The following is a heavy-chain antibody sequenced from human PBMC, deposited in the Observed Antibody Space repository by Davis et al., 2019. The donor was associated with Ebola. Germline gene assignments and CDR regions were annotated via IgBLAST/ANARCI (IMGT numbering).Heavy chain of an antibody. J-gene: IGHJ6*02. CDR1: GYTFTGYY. D-gene: IGHD6-19*01. V-gene: IGHV1-2*04. Sequence: ASVKVSCKASGYTFTGYYMHWVRQAPGQGLEWMGWINPNSGGTNYAQKFQGWVTMTRDTSISTAYMELSRLRSDDTAVYYCARTRDRGWYGRYYYGMDVWGQGTTVTVSS. CDR2: INPNSGGT. CDR3: ARTRDRGWYGRYYYGMDV.